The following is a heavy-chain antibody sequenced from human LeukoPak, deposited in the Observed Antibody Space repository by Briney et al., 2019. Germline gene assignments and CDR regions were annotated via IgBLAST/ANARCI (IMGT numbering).Heavy chain of an antibody. D-gene: IGHD2-21*02. CDR2: IGINDKT. CDR3: ARDLGTGTAYTNRFDL. Sequence: GGSLRLSCTASGFTFSRYDMHWVRQAIGKGLEWVSAIGINDKTYYLAPVKGRFTISRENAKNSVYLQMNSLRAEDTAVYYCARDLGTGTAYTNRFDLWGQGTLVTVSS. V-gene: IGHV3-13*01. J-gene: IGHJ5*02. CDR1: GFTFSRYD.